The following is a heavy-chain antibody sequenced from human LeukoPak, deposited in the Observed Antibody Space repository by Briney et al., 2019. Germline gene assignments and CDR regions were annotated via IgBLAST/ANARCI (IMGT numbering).Heavy chain of an antibody. CDR1: GYTFTSYG. CDR3: ATRDGCGGGDCYAEYYFDY. J-gene: IGHJ4*02. Sequence: SVKVSCKASGYTFTSYGISWVRQSPGQGLEWMGWISAYNGNTNYAQKLQGRVTITTDTSTSTAYMELRSLRSDDTAVYYCATRDGCGGGDCYAEYYFDYWGQGTLVTVSS. D-gene: IGHD2-21*02. CDR2: ISAYNGNT. V-gene: IGHV1-18*01.